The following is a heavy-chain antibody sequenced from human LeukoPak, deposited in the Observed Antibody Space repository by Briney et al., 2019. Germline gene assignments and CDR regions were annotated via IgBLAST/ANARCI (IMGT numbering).Heavy chain of an antibody. CDR3: ARDVVGATISYYYYYMDV. CDR2: IIPIFGTA. CDR1: GGTFSSYA. V-gene: IGHV1-69*05. J-gene: IGHJ6*03. D-gene: IGHD1-26*01. Sequence: GASVKVSCKASGGTFSSYAISWVRQAPGQGLEWMGGIIPIFGTANYAQKFQGRVTITTDESTSTVYMELSSLRSEDTAVYYCARDVVGATISYYYYYMDVWGKGTTVTVSS.